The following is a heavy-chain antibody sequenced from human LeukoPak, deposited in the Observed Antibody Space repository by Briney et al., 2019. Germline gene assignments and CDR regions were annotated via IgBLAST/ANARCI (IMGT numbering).Heavy chain of an antibody. CDR3: ARDIPTSYYSHFDY. D-gene: IGHD1-26*01. J-gene: IGHJ4*02. Sequence: ASVKVSCKASGYTFTGYYMHWVRQAPGQGLEWMGWINPNSGGTDYAQKFQGRVTTTRDTSISTVYMELSRLRSDDTAVYYCARDIPTSYYSHFDYWGQGTLVTVSS. CDR2: INPNSGGT. CDR1: GYTFTGYY. V-gene: IGHV1-2*02.